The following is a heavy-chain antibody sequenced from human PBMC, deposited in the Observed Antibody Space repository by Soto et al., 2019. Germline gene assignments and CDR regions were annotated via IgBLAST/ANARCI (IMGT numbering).Heavy chain of an antibody. CDR3: ARRISQQLVRDYFDY. J-gene: IGHJ4*02. Sequence: ASVKVSCKASGYTFTGYYMHWVRQAPGQGLEWMGWINPNSGGTNYAQKFQGRVTMTRDTSISTAYMELSRLRSDDTAVYYCARRISQQLVRDYFDYWGQGTLVTVS. D-gene: IGHD6-13*01. CDR2: INPNSGGT. CDR1: GYTFTGYY. V-gene: IGHV1-2*02.